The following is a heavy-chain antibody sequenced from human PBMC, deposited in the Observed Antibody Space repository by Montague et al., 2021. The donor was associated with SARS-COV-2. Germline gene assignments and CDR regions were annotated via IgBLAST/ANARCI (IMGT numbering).Heavy chain of an antibody. D-gene: IGHD2-2*01. V-gene: IGHV4-34*01. Sequence: SEALSLTCAVYGGSFSGYYWSWIRQPPGKGLEWIGEINHSGSTNYNPSLKSRVTISVDTSKNQFSLKLSSVTAADTAVYYCARGGEGIPDIVVGPPALCYYYYMDVWGKGTTVTVSS. CDR2: INHSGST. J-gene: IGHJ6*03. CDR3: ARGGEGIPDIVVGPPALCYYYYMDV. CDR1: GGSFSGYY.